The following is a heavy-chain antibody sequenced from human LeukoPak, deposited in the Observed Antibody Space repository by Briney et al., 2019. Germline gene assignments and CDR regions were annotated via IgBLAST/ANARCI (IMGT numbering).Heavy chain of an antibody. Sequence: SETLSLTCTVSGGSISRYYWSWLRQPPGKGLEWIGYIYYSGTTNYNPSLKSRVTISVDTSKNQFSLKLSSVTAADTAVYYCARVNGYCSSTGCSAKYYYYYGMDVWGQGTTVTVSS. D-gene: IGHD2-2*01. CDR2: IYYSGTT. CDR1: GGSISRYY. V-gene: IGHV4-59*01. J-gene: IGHJ6*02. CDR3: ARVNGYCSSTGCSAKYYYYYGMDV.